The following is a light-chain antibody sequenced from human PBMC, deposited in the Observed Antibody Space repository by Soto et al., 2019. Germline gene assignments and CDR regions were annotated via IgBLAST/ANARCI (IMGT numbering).Light chain of an antibody. CDR2: AAS. CDR3: QQLTSYPRST. V-gene: IGKV1-9*01. Sequence: DIQLTQSPSFLSASVGDRVTITCRASQGISNYLAWYQQRPGKAPKLLIYAASTLQTGVPSRFSGSGSGTEFTLTTSSLQPEDFATYHCQQLTSYPRSTFGQGTRLENK. J-gene: IGKJ5*01. CDR1: QGISNY.